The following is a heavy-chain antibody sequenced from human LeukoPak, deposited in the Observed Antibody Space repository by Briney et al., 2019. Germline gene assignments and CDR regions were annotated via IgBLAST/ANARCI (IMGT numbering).Heavy chain of an antibody. D-gene: IGHD3-22*01. Sequence: GESLRLSCAASGFSVSTSYMSWVRQAPGKGLEYVSVLYDSGDTYYAESVKGRFTIFRDNSKNTVYLQMNSLRVEDTAVYYCARAAYDSGGYTANHDFWGQGTLVTVSS. CDR2: LYDSGDT. V-gene: IGHV3-53*01. CDR3: ARAAYDSGGYTANHDF. CDR1: GFSVSTSY. J-gene: IGHJ4*02.